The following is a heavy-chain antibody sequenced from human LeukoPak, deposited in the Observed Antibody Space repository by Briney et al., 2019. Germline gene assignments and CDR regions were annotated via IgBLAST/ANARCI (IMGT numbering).Heavy chain of an antibody. CDR2: ISGSGGST. D-gene: IGHD5-18*01. J-gene: IGHJ4*02. CDR3: AKDYIAMVFFPYYFDY. CDR1: GFTFSSYA. Sequence: GGSLRLSCAASGFTFSSYAMSWVRQAPGKGLEWVSAISGSGGSTYYADSVKGRFTISRDNSKNTLYLQMNSLRAEDTAVYYCAKDYIAMVFFPYYFDYWGQGTLVTVSS. V-gene: IGHV3-23*01.